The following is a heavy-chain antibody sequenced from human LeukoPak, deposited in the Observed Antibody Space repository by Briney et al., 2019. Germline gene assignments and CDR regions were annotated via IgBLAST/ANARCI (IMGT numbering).Heavy chain of an antibody. D-gene: IGHD1-20*01. CDR3: TTYISGHY. CDR1: GFIFSGSD. V-gene: IGHV3-73*01. CDR2: IRTKLRNYAT. J-gene: IGHJ4*02. Sequence: GGSLRLSCATSGFIFSGSDIHWVRQASGRGMEWLGRIRTKLRNYATAYAVSVKGRFTISRDGSGDAAYLQMNSLKTEDTAVYYCTTYISGHYWGQGTLVTVSS.